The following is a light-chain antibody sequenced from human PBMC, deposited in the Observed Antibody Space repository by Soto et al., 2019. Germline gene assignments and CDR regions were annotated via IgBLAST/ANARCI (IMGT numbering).Light chain of an antibody. Sequence: DIQMTQSPSTLSASVGDRVTITCRASQSISSWLAWYQQKPGKAPNLLIYDASSLQSGVPSRFSGSGSGTEFTLTISSLQPDDFATYYCQQYSSYRTFDQGTKVE. CDR2: DAS. J-gene: IGKJ1*01. V-gene: IGKV1-5*01. CDR1: QSISSW. CDR3: QQYSSYRT.